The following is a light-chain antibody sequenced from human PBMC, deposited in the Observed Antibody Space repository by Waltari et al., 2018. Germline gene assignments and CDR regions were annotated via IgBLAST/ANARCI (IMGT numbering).Light chain of an antibody. CDR2: KVS. J-gene: IGKJ2*01. Sequence: DVVMTQSPLSLPVTLGQTASISCRSSQSLVHSDGNTYLNWFQQRPGQSPRLLIYKVSNRDSGVPDRFSGSGSGTEFTLTISSLQAADVAVYYCQQCYSTPYTFGQGTKLEIK. V-gene: IGKV2-30*02. CDR3: QQCYSTPYT. CDR1: QSLVHSDGNTY.